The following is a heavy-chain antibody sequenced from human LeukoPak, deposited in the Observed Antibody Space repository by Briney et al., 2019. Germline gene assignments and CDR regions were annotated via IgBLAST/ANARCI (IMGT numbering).Heavy chain of an antibody. CDR2: VDWNSETI. CDR3: AKDSGAMITRHSFDH. J-gene: IGHJ4*02. V-gene: IGHV3-9*01. Sequence: PGGSLRLSCAGSGFTFDDYAMHWVRQAPGKGLEWVSGVDWNSETIAYADSVKGRFTVSRDNAKNSLYLQLNSLRAEDTAFYYCAKDSGAMITRHSFDHWGQGTLVTVSS. CDR1: GFTFDDYA. D-gene: IGHD3-16*01.